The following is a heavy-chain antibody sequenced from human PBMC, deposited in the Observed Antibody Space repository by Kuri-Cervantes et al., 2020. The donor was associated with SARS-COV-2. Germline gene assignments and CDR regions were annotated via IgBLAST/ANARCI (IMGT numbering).Heavy chain of an antibody. D-gene: IGHD2-2*01. CDR2: THHAVGT. CDR3: ARHRPTSGYFQH. J-gene: IGHJ1*01. Sequence: SETLSLTCAVYGGSVSGYYWSWIRQPPGKGLEWIGETHHAVGTFYTPSLRSRATIFLDTSKNQFSLKLRSVTAADTAVYYCARHRPTSGYFQHWGQGTLVTVSS. CDR1: GGSVSGYY. V-gene: IGHV4-34*01.